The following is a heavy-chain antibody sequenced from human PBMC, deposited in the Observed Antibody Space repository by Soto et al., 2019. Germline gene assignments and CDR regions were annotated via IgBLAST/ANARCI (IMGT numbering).Heavy chain of an antibody. D-gene: IGHD6-19*01. CDR1: GFTFRDYW. V-gene: IGHV3-7*01. CDR3: TRDFSPWNGCAWYDAFDI. J-gene: IGHJ3*02. Sequence: EVQVVESGGNLVQPGGSLRLSCAASGFTFRDYWMTWVRQAPGKGLEWLANIKQDGSVKHYVDSVEGRFSISRDNAKNSLYLEMDSLRAEDTAVYYCTRDFSPWNGCAWYDAFDIWGQGTKVTVSS. CDR2: IKQDGSVK.